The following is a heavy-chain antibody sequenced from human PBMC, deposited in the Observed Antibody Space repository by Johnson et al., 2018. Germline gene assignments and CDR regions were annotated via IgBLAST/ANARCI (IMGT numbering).Heavy chain of an antibody. CDR3: TRDDYSNYVIYYYMDV. D-gene: IGHD4-11*01. CDR2: IRSKAYGGTT. J-gene: IGHJ6*03. Sequence: VQLVQSGGGLVQPGGSLRLSCAASGFTFSSYSMSWFRQAPGKGLEWVGFIRSKAYGGTTEYAAAVKGSFTISRDDSKSIAYLQMNSLKTEDTAVYYCTRDDYSNYVIYYYMDVWGKGTTVTVSS. V-gene: IGHV3-49*03. CDR1: GFTFSSYS.